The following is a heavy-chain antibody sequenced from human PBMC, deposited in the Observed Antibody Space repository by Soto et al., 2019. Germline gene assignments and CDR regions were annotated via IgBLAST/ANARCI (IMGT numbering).Heavy chain of an antibody. V-gene: IGHV3-33*01. CDR3: ARDDEYSGNGMDV. CDR1: GFTSSNYG. CDR2: ILNDGSNR. J-gene: IGHJ6*02. Sequence: QVQLVESGGGVVQPGRSLRLSCAASGFTSSNYGMHWVRQAPGKGLEWVAVILNDGSNRYHADSVKDRFTISRDNSKNMLYLQMNSLRAEDTAVYYCARDDEYSGNGMDVWGQGTTVTV. D-gene: IGHD3-10*01.